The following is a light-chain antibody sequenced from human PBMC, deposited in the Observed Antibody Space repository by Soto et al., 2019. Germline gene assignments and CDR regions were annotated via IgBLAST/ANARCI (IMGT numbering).Light chain of an antibody. CDR2: AAS. CDR3: LQHNRYPWT. Sequence: DIQMTQSPSSLSASVGDRVTITCRASLGIRNDLGWYQQKPGKPPKRLIYAASSLQSGVTPRFSGSGSGTEFTLAISSLQPEDSAVSYCLQHNRYPWTFGQGTKVEIK. J-gene: IGKJ1*01. CDR1: LGIRND. V-gene: IGKV1-17*01.